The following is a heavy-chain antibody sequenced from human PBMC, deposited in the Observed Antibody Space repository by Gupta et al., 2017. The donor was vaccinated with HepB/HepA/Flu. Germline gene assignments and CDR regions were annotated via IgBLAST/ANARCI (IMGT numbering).Heavy chain of an antibody. J-gene: IGHJ4*02. Sequence: QVQLVESGGGVVQPGRSLRLSCAASGFTFSSYAMHWVRQAPGKGLEWVAVISYDGSNKYYADSVKGRFTISRDNSKNTLYLQMNSLRAEDTAVYYCARGAHIYYYGSGSYYTPEFDYWGQGTLVTVSS. CDR3: ARGAHIYYYGSGSYYTPEFDY. CDR2: ISYDGSNK. D-gene: IGHD3-10*01. CDR1: GFTFSSYA. V-gene: IGHV3-30-3*01.